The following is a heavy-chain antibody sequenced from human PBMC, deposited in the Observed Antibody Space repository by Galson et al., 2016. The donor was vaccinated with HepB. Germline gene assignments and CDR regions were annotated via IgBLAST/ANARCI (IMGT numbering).Heavy chain of an antibody. Sequence: SLRLSCAASGFSFNNSSLNWVRQVPGRGLECVSSISSTGSSIYYADSVKGRFTISRDNAKNSLSLQMNSLRAEDTAIYYCARRDTGSFLGYYYYSLDIWGPGTTVTVTS. J-gene: IGHJ6*02. CDR3: ARRDTGSFLGYYYYSLDI. D-gene: IGHD1-26*01. V-gene: IGHV3-21*01. CDR2: ISSTGSSI. CDR1: GFSFNNSS.